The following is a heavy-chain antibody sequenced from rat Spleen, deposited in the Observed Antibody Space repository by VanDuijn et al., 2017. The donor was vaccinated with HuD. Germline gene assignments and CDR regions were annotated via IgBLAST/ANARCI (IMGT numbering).Heavy chain of an antibody. V-gene: IGHV5-17*01. CDR1: GFNFSDNA. J-gene: IGHJ4*01. D-gene: IGHD5-1*01. CDR3: TTDRTGALMDA. Sequence: EVQLVESGGGLEQPGRSLTLSCAASGFNFSDNAMSWVRQAPKKGLEWVATIVFDGSGTYYRDSVKGRFTISRDNAKSTLLLQMDSLRSEDTATYYCTTDRTGALMDAWGQGASVTVSS. CDR2: IVFDGSGT.